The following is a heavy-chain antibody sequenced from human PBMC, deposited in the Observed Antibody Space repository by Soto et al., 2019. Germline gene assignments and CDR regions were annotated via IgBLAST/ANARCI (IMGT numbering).Heavy chain of an antibody. CDR1: GGTFSSYA. Sequence: QVQLVQSGAEVKKPGSSVKVSCTASGGTFSSYAISWVRQAPGQGLEWMGGIIPIFGTANYAQKFQGRVTITADESTSTAYMELSSLRSEDTAVYYCARAYGSYPTLYYCYGMDVWGQGTTVTVSS. D-gene: IGHD3-16*02. CDR2: IIPIFGTA. V-gene: IGHV1-69*01. J-gene: IGHJ6*02. CDR3: ARAYGSYPTLYYCYGMDV.